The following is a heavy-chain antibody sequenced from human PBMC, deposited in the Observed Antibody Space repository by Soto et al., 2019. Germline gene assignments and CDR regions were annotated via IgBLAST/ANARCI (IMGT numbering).Heavy chain of an antibody. J-gene: IGHJ3*02. V-gene: IGHV4-31*03. CDR1: GGSINSGGYY. CDR2: IYYSGSA. D-gene: IGHD4-17*01. CDR3: ARTYGYDAFDI. Sequence: QVQLQESGPGLVKPSQTLSLTCTVSGGSINSGGYYWSWVRQHPGKGLEWIGYIYYSGSAYYNPSLKSRVTISVDTSKNQFSLKLTSETAADTAVYYCARTYGYDAFDIWGQGTMVTVSS.